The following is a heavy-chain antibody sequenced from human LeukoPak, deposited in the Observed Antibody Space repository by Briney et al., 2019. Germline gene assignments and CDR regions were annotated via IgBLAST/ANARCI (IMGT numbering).Heavy chain of an antibody. Sequence: SGGSLRLSCAASGFTFSSYTMHWVRQAPGKGLEWVAVISYDGSSKYYADSVKGRFTTSRDNSKNTLYLQMNSLRAEDTAVYYCARDPWGQEMGYFDYWGQGTLVTVSS. CDR3: ARDPWGQEMGYFDY. J-gene: IGHJ4*02. D-gene: IGHD3-16*01. CDR2: ISYDGSSK. CDR1: GFTFSSYT. V-gene: IGHV3-30-3*01.